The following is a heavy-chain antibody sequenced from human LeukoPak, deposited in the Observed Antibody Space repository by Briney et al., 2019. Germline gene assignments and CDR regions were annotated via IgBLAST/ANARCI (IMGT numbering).Heavy chain of an antibody. CDR1: GFTFSSHA. Sequence: GGSLRLSCAAFGFTFSSHAMSWIRQAPGKGLEWVSYISSSGSTIYYADSVKGRFTISRDNAKNSLYLQMNSLRAEDTAVYYCARERERGYFDYWGQGTLVTVSS. J-gene: IGHJ4*02. CDR3: ARERERGYFDY. CDR2: ISSSGSTI. V-gene: IGHV3-11*01.